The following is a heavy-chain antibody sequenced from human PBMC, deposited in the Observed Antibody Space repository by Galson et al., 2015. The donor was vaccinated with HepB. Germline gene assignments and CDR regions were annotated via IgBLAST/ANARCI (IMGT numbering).Heavy chain of an antibody. J-gene: IGHJ4*02. D-gene: IGHD1-1*01. CDR1: GGSISSYY. V-gene: IGHV4-59*08. Sequence: SETLSLTCTVSGGSISSYYWGWIRQPPGKGLQWIGYIYYSGSTNYNPSLKSRVTISVDTSKNQFSLRLKSVTAADTAVYYCARQKGTLMPFNYWGQGTLVAVSS. CDR3: ARQKGTLMPFNY. CDR2: IYYSGST.